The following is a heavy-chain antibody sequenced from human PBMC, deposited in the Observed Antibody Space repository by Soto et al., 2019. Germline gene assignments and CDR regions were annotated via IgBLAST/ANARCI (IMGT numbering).Heavy chain of an antibody. CDR3: VLRSMAVVPEY. V-gene: IGHV4-39*07. D-gene: IGHD3-22*01. Sequence: TLSLTCNVSGGSISSSSFYWGWIRQPPGQGLEWIGNVNHSGSTNYNPSLKSRVTMSVDTSTNQCSLKLTSMTAADTAVYYCVLRSMAVVPEYWGQGTLVTVS. CDR1: GGSISSSSFY. CDR2: VNHSGST. J-gene: IGHJ4*02.